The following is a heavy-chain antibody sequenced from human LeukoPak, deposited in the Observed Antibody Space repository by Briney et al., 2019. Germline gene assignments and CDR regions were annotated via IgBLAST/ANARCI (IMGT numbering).Heavy chain of an antibody. Sequence: GASVKVSCKASGYTFTGYYMHWVRQAPGQGLEWMGWINPNSGGTNYAQKFQGRVTMTRDTSISTAYMELSRLRSDDTAVYYCARGAGYCSGGSCYVRGETNNDYWGQGTLVTVSS. D-gene: IGHD2-15*01. J-gene: IGHJ4*02. CDR3: ARGAGYCSGGSCYVRGETNNDY. CDR2: INPNSGGT. CDR1: GYTFTGYY. V-gene: IGHV1-2*02.